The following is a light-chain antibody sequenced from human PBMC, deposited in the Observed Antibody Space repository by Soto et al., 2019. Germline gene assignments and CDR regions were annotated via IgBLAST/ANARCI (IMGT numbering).Light chain of an antibody. CDR3: CSYAGTNTFV. CDR2: EGN. Sequence: QSALTQPASVSGSPGQSITISCTGTSSDVGSYNLVSWYQQHPGKAPKLMIYEGNKRPSGVSNRFSGSKSAITASLTISGLQPEDEADYYCCSYAGTNTFVFGTGTKLTVL. J-gene: IGLJ1*01. V-gene: IGLV2-23*01. CDR1: SSDVGSYNL.